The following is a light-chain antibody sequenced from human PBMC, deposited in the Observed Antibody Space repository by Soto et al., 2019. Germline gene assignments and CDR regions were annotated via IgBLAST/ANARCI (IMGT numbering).Light chain of an antibody. V-gene: IGKV3-20*01. CDR2: GAS. Sequence: EMVFAQSPCTPSLSPGERAALSCRASQSFDNYLAWYQQKPGQAPRLLMYGASSKATGVPDRFYGTGSGTDFTLTISRLEPEDFAVYYCQQYGSSGTFGQGTKVDIK. J-gene: IGKJ1*01. CDR3: QQYGSSGT. CDR1: QSFDNY.